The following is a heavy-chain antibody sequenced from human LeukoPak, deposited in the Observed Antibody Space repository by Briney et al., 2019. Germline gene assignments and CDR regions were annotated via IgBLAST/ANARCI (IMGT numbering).Heavy chain of an antibody. Sequence: TETLSLTCTVPGGSISSSSYYWGWIRHPPGKGLERIGSIYYSGNTYYNPSLRSGVTISVDTSKNQYSLKLSSVTAADTAVYYCARTVSGYPPSAEYFQHWGQGTLVTVSS. V-gene: IGHV4-39*01. CDR2: IYYSGNT. D-gene: IGHD3-22*01. J-gene: IGHJ1*01. CDR1: GGSISSSSYY. CDR3: ARTVSGYPPSAEYFQH.